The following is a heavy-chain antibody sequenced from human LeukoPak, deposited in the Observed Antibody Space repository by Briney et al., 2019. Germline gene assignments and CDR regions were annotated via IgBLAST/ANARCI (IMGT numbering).Heavy chain of an antibody. Sequence: GALRLSCAASGFTFSDTWMHWVRQAPGEGLVWVSRIRSDGSDTRYAESVKGRFTISRDNAKNTLYLQMNSLRAEDTAVYYCARDHEVIGLDYWGQGTLVTVSS. J-gene: IGHJ4*02. CDR3: ARDHEVIGLDY. CDR2: IRSDGSDT. CDR1: GFTFSDTW. V-gene: IGHV3-74*01.